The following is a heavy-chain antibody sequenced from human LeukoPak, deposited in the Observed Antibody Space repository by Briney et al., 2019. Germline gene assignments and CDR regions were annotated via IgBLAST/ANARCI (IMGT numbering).Heavy chain of an antibody. CDR3: AGRGYYYDSSGYYPNWFDP. J-gene: IGHJ5*02. CDR1: GGTFSSYA. D-gene: IGHD3-22*01. V-gene: IGHV1-69*13. CDR2: IIPIFGTA. Sequence: ASVKVSCKASGGTFSSYAISWVRQAPGQGLEWMGGIIPIFGTANYAQKFQGRVTITADESTSIAYMELSSLRSEDTAVYYCAGRGYYYDSSGYYPNWFDPWGQGTLVTVSS.